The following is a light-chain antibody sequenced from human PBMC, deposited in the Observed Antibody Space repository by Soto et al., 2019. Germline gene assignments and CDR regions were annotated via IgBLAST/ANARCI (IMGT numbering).Light chain of an antibody. CDR1: SSDVGGYNY. CDR2: EVS. J-gene: IGLJ2*01. CDR3: SSYAGSNVVV. Sequence: QSALTQPPSASGSPGQSVTISCTGTSSDVGGYNYVSWYQQHPGKAPKLMIYEVSKRPSGVPDRFSGSKSGNTASLTVSGLQAEDEADYYCSSYAGSNVVVFGGGTNLTVL. V-gene: IGLV2-8*01.